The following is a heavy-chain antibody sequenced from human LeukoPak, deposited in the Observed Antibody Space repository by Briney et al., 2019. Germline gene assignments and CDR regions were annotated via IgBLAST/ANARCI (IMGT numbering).Heavy chain of an antibody. D-gene: IGHD6-13*01. V-gene: IGHV3-74*01. CDR3: GRGGKVEQLVLAR. CDR1: GFTFSSYW. Sequence: GGSLRLSCAASGFTFSSYWMHWVRQAPGKGLVWVSRISSDGSSTTYADSVKGRFTISRDNAKNTPYLQINSLRAEDTAVYYCGRGGKVEQLVLARWGQGSLVTVSS. J-gene: IGHJ4*02. CDR2: ISSDGSST.